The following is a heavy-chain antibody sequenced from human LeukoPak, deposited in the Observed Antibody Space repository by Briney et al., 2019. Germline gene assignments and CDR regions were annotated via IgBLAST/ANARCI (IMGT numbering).Heavy chain of an antibody. Sequence: GRSLTLSCAASGFTFSTYAIHWVRQAPGKGLEWVSVISFDVRNKYYADSVKGRFTISRDNSKNTLYLQMNGLRAEDTAVYYCARPIVAAAGHDAFDIWGQGTMVTVSS. CDR3: ARPIVAAAGHDAFDI. V-gene: IGHV3-30*07. CDR1: GFTFSTYA. J-gene: IGHJ3*02. D-gene: IGHD6-13*01. CDR2: ISFDVRNK.